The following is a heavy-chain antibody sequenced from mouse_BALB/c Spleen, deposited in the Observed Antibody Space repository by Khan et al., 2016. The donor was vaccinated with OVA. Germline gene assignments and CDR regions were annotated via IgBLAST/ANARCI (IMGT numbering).Heavy chain of an antibody. CDR2: ISYSGLT. CDR3: TRGNYYGYTMDY. Sequence: EVQLQESGPGLVKPSQSLSLTCTVTGYSITSNYAWNWIRQFPGNKLEWMGYISYSGLTSYNSSLKSRISITRDTSKNQFFLQLNSVTTEDTATYYCTRGNYYGYTMDYWGQGTSVTVTS. D-gene: IGHD1-1*01. CDR1: GYSITSNYA. J-gene: IGHJ4*01. V-gene: IGHV3-2*02.